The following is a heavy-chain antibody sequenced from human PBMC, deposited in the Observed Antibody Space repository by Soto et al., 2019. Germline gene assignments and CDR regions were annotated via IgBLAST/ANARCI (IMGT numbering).Heavy chain of an antibody. Sequence: GGSLRLSCAASGFTFSSYGMHWVRQAPGKGLEWVAVIWYDGSNKYYADSVKGRFTISRDNSKNTLYLQMNSLRAQDTAVYYFARDKGDGYDPFGARSSSPPRDYYYYYYMDVWGKGTTVTVSS. CDR1: GFTFSSYG. CDR2: IWYDGSNK. J-gene: IGHJ6*03. V-gene: IGHV3-33*01. D-gene: IGHD5-12*01. CDR3: ARDKGDGYDPFGARSSSPPRDYYYYYYMDV.